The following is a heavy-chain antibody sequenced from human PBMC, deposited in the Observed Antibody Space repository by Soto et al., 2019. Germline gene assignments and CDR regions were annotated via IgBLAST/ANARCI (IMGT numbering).Heavy chain of an antibody. CDR3: ARGRSIWPLFDY. CDR2: IYHSGST. J-gene: IGHJ4*02. CDR1: GGSISSGGYS. V-gene: IGHV4-30-2*01. D-gene: IGHD2-21*01. Sequence: SETLSLTCAVSGGSISSGGYSWSWIRQPPGKGLEWIGYIYHSGSTYYNPSLKSRVTISVDRSKNQFSLKLSSVTAADTAVYYCARGRSIWPLFDYWGQGTMVTVSS.